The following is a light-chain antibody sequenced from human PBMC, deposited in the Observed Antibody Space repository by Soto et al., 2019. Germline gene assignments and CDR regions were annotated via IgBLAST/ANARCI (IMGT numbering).Light chain of an antibody. Sequence: EIVLTQSPGTLSLSPGERATLSCRASQSVSSSYLAWYQQKPGQAPRLFMYGVSSRAPGIPDRFRGSGSGTDFTLTISSLEPEDFAVYYCQQRGDWPPITFGQGTRLEIK. CDR3: QQRGDWPPIT. CDR1: QSVSSSY. CDR2: GVS. V-gene: IGKV3D-20*02. J-gene: IGKJ5*01.